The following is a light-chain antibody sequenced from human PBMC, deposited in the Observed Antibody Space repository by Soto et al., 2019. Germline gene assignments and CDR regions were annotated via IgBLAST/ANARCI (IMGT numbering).Light chain of an antibody. Sequence: DIQMTQSPSTLSASVGDRVTITCRASQSISSWLAWYQQKPGKAPKLLIYDASSLESGVPSTFSGSGSETEFTLTISSLQPDDFATYYCQQYNSYLWTSGQGTKVDIK. CDR1: QSISSW. CDR2: DAS. J-gene: IGKJ1*01. CDR3: QQYNSYLWT. V-gene: IGKV1-5*01.